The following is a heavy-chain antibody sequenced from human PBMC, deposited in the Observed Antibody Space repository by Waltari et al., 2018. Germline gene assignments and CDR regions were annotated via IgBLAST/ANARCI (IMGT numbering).Heavy chain of an antibody. CDR1: GFTFSSYW. D-gene: IGHD3-22*01. V-gene: IGHV3-7*01. CDR2: IKQDGSEK. J-gene: IGHJ4*02. CDR3: ASSYYDSSGSLGY. Sequence: EVQLVESGGGLVQPGGSLRLSCAASGFTFSSYWMSWVRQAPGKGLEWVANIKQDGSEKYYVDSVKGRFTISRDNAKNSLYLQMNSLRAEDTAVYYCASSYYDSSGSLGYWGQGTLVTVSS.